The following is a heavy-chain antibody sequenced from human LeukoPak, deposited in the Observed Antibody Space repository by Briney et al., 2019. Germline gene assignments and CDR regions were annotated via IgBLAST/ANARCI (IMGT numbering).Heavy chain of an antibody. J-gene: IGHJ4*02. Sequence: GGSLRLSCAASGFTFSSYSMNWVRQAPGKGLEWVSSISSSSSYIYYADSVKGRFTISRDNAKNSLYLQMNSLRAEDTAVYYCARDALLSGYFYYFDYWGQGTLVTASS. D-gene: IGHD3-3*01. CDR3: ARDALLSGYFYYFDY. CDR1: GFTFSSYS. V-gene: IGHV3-21*04. CDR2: ISSSSSYI.